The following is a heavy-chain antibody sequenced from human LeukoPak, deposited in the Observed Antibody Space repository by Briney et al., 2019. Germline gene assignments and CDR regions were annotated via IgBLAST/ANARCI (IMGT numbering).Heavy chain of an antibody. D-gene: IGHD3-10*01. Sequence: PGGSLRLSCAASGFTFSSYWMSWVRQAPGKGLEWVANIKQDGSEKYYVDSVKGRFTISRDNAKNSLYLQMNSLRAEDTAVYYCARDIGQLWFGELLSDAFDIWGQGTMVTVSS. J-gene: IGHJ3*02. CDR3: ARDIGQLWFGELLSDAFDI. V-gene: IGHV3-7*01. CDR2: IKQDGSEK. CDR1: GFTFSSYW.